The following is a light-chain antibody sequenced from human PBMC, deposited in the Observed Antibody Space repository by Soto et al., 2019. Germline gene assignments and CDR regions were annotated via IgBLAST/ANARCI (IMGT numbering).Light chain of an antibody. V-gene: IGKV1-5*01. CDR3: QQYKSYSRM. J-gene: IGKJ1*01. Sequence: DIQMTQSPPTLSASVGDRVAITCRASQSIVRWLAWYQQKPGKAPKLLIYDASTLKTGVPSRFSGSGSGTEFTLTIDSLQPDDFASYYCQQYKSYSRMFGQGTQVDIK. CDR1: QSIVRW. CDR2: DAS.